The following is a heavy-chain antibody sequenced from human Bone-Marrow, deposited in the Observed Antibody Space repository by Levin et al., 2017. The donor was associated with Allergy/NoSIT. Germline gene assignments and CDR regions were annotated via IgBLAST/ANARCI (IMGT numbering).Heavy chain of an antibody. CDR3: ARGITIFGVVLAVNDAFDS. J-gene: IGHJ3*02. CDR1: GGSISSGLYF. CDR2: VSYSGTT. Sequence: SCTVSGGSISSGLYFWSWIRHLPGKGLEWIGYVSYSGTTFYNPFLKSRVTISVDTSKKLFSLNLSPVTAADTAVYYYARGITIFGVVLAVNDAFDSWGQGTMVTVSS. V-gene: IGHV4-31*03. D-gene: IGHD3-3*01.